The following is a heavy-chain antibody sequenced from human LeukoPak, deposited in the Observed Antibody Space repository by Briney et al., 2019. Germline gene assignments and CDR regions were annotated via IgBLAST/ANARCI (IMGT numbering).Heavy chain of an antibody. CDR2: ISGSGDTT. CDR3: ARGGSYLSAFDI. J-gene: IGHJ3*02. CDR1: GFTFSRHG. Sequence: GGSLRLSCAASGFTFSRHGMNWVRQAPGKGLEWVSGISGSGDTTYYADSGKGRFTISRDNSKNTVYLQMNSLRAEDTAVYYRARGGSYLSAFDIWGQGTMVTVSS. V-gene: IGHV3-23*01. D-gene: IGHD1-26*01.